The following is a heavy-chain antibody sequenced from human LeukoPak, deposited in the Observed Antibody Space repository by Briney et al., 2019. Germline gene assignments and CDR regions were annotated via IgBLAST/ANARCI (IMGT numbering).Heavy chain of an antibody. CDR1: GFTFSSYA. CDR2: TRYDEDNK. D-gene: IGHD6-19*01. J-gene: IGHJ4*02. Sequence: PGRSLRLSCAASGFTFSSYAMHWVRQAPGKGLEWVAFTRYDEDNKYYADSVKGRFTISRDNSKNTLYLQMNSLRAEDTAVYYCAKDTSTISVSGTCFDYWGQGTLVTVSS. CDR3: AKDTSTISVSGTCFDY. V-gene: IGHV3-30*02.